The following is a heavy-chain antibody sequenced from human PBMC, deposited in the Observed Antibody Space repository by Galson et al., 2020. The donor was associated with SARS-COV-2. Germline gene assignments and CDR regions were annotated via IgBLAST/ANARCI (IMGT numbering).Heavy chain of an antibody. D-gene: IGHD5-18*01. CDR3: ARDRQRYSYGPGTHFDS. Sequence: GESLKISCAASGFTFSTYAMNWVRQAPGKGLEWLSGMSGADNRIYYAHSVKGRFTISRDTSKNTLYLQMNSLRAEDTAVYFCARDRQRYSYGPGTHFDSWGQGTLVSVSS. CDR2: MSGADNRI. V-gene: IGHV3-23*01. CDR1: GFTFSTYA. J-gene: IGHJ4*02.